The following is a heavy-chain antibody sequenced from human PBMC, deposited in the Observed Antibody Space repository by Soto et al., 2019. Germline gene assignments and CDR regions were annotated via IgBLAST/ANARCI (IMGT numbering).Heavy chain of an antibody. V-gene: IGHV2-5*01. CDR2: IYCNDDK. D-gene: IGHD2-15*01. CDR3: AHIGPYCSGGRCSYYLHY. CDR1: GFSISTSVVG. Sequence: QSTLTESGPTLVKPTQTLTLTCTFSGFSISTSVVGVGWIRQPPVKALEWLALIYCNDDKRYSPSLKSRLTIPKDTSKNQLALTMNNMDPVNTATYYCAHIGPYCSGGRCSYYLHYWGQRTLVTVSS. J-gene: IGHJ4*02.